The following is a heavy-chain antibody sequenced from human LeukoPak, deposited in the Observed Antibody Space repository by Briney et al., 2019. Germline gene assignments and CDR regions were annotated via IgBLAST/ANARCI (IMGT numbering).Heavy chain of an antibody. CDR2: ISYDGSNK. J-gene: IGHJ4*02. D-gene: IGHD2-21*02. Sequence: GRSLRLSCAASGITFSSYAMHWVRQAPGKGLEWVAVISYDGSNKHYADSVKGRFTISRDNSKNTLYLQMNSLRAEDTAVYYCARDRHIVVVTAIPWLDYWGQGTLVTVSS. V-gene: IGHV3-30-3*01. CDR1: GITFSSYA. CDR3: ARDRHIVVVTAIPWLDY.